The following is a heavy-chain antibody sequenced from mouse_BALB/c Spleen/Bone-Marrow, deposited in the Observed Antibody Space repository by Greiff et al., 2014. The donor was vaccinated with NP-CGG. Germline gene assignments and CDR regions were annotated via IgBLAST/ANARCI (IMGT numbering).Heavy chain of an antibody. CDR3: TRRPLQANSYFDC. V-gene: IGHV5-6*01. Sequence: EVQRVESGGDLVKPGGSLKLSCVASGFTFGSYGMSWVRQTPDKRLEWVATISSGGSSTYYPASVKGRLTISRDNAKSTLYLQMSSLNSEDTAMYYCTRRPLQANSYFDCWGQGTTLTVSS. J-gene: IGHJ2*01. D-gene: IGHD3-2*02. CDR2: ISSGGSST. CDR1: GFTFGSYG.